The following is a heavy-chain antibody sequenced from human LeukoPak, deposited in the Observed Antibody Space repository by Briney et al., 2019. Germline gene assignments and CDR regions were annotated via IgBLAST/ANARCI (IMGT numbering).Heavy chain of an antibody. CDR2: INSNRGGT. CDR1: GYTFTNYY. D-gene: IGHD3-3*01. CDR3: ARDHGDDAFDI. Sequence: ASVKVSCKASGYTFTNYYIHWVRQAPGQGLEWMGWINSNRGGTNYAQKFQGRVTMTRDTSISTAYMELRSVRSDDTAVYYCARDHGDDAFDIWGPGTMVTISS. J-gene: IGHJ3*02. V-gene: IGHV1-2*02.